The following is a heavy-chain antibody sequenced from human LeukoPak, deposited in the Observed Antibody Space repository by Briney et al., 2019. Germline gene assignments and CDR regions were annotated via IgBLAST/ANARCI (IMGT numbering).Heavy chain of an antibody. Sequence: ASVKVSCKASGYTFTSYGISWVRQAPGQGLEWMGWISAYNGNTNYVQKLQGRVTMTTDTSTSTAYMELRSLRSDDTAVYYCARMVDSSSWYNFLPYPENFDYWGQGTLVTVSS. V-gene: IGHV1-18*01. CDR3: ARMVDSSSWYNFLPYPENFDY. J-gene: IGHJ4*02. CDR2: ISAYNGNT. D-gene: IGHD6-13*01. CDR1: GYTFTSYG.